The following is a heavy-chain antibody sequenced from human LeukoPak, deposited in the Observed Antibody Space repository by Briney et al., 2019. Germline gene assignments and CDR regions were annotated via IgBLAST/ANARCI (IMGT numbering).Heavy chain of an antibody. Sequence: PGGSLRLSCVVSGFTFSHYCMSRVRQTPGKGLEWVANIKQDESEKYYVDSVKGRFTISRDNAKNSLYLQMNSLRAEDTAVYYCARHYYYYMDVWGKGTTVTISS. J-gene: IGHJ6*03. CDR2: IKQDESEK. V-gene: IGHV3-7*01. CDR3: ARHYYYYMDV. CDR1: GFTFSHYC.